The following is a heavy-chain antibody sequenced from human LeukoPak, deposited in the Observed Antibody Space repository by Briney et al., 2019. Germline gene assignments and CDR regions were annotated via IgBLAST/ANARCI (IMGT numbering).Heavy chain of an antibody. V-gene: IGHV4-4*07. J-gene: IGHJ4*02. CDR1: GGSIRSYC. Sequence: SETLSLTCSVSGGSIRSYCWSWIRQPAGKGLEWIGRICTSGSTKYNPSLKSRVTMSVDTSKNQFSLKLSSVTAADTAVYYCARDAPISGYYDSSGSQLDYWGQGTLVTVSS. CDR3: ARDAPISGYYDSSGSQLDY. D-gene: IGHD3-22*01. CDR2: ICTSGST.